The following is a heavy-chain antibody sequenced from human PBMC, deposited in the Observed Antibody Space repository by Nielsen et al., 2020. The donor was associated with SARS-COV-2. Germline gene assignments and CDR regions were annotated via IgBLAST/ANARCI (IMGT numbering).Heavy chain of an antibody. CDR1: GYTFTSSA. Sequence: ASVKVSCKAFGYTFTSSAMHWVRQAPGQSLEWMGWINAGNGNTKYSQKFQGRVTMTRDTSANTAYMELSSLSSEDTAVYYCARITPSSGWDYWGQGTLVTVSS. J-gene: IGHJ4*02. V-gene: IGHV1-3*01. CDR2: INAGNGNT. CDR3: ARITPSSGWDY. D-gene: IGHD6-19*01.